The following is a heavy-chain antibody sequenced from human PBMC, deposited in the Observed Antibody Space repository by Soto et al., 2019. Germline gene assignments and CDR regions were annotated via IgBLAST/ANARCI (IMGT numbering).Heavy chain of an antibody. V-gene: IGHV1-18*01. CDR3: ARDPGFGFGYSYAFAMDV. D-gene: IGHD5-18*01. J-gene: IGHJ6*02. Sequence: ASVKVSCKASGYTFSNYGISWVRQGPGQGLEWMGWISGYNGNTHYEEKVQDRIKMTADTSTSTTYLELRSLRSDDTAVYFCARDPGFGFGYSYAFAMDVWGQGTTVTVSS. CDR2: ISGYNGNT. CDR1: GYTFSNYG.